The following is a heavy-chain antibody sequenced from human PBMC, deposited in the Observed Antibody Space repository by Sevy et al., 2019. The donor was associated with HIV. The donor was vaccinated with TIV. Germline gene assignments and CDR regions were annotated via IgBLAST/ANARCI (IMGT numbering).Heavy chain of an antibody. CDR1: GGTFSSYA. Sequence: ASVKVSCKASGGTFSSYAISWVRQAPGQGLEWMGGIIPIFGTANYAQTFQGRVTITADESTSTAYMELSSLRSEDTAVYYCARYEIAVAPWDNWFDPWGQGTLVTVSS. CDR3: ARYEIAVAPWDNWFDP. CDR2: IIPIFGTA. D-gene: IGHD6-19*01. V-gene: IGHV1-69*13. J-gene: IGHJ5*02.